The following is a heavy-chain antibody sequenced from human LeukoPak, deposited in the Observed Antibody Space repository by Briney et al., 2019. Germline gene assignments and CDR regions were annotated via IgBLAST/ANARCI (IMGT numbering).Heavy chain of an antibody. CDR1: GGSISSYY. Sequence: SETLSLTCTVSGGSISSYYWSWIRQPPGKGLEWIGYIYYSGSTNYNPSLKSRVTISVDTSKNQFSLKLSSVTAAGTAVYYCARAVGGSPPGYFDYWGQGTLVTVSS. D-gene: IGHD1-26*01. CDR2: IYYSGST. J-gene: IGHJ4*02. CDR3: ARAVGGSPPGYFDY. V-gene: IGHV4-59*01.